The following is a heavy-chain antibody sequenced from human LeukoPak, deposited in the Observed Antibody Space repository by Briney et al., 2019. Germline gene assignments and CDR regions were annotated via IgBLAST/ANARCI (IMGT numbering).Heavy chain of an antibody. CDR3: ARENGDQWFYYFDY. J-gene: IGHJ4*02. D-gene: IGHD4-17*01. V-gene: IGHV4-31*03. CDR2: IYYSGST. Sequence: PSQTLSLTCTVSGGSISSGGYYWSWIRQHPGKGLEWIGYIYYSGSTNYNPSLKSRVTMSVDTSKNQFSLKLSSVTAADTAVYYCARENGDQWFYYFDYWGQGTLVTVSS. CDR1: GGSISSGGYY.